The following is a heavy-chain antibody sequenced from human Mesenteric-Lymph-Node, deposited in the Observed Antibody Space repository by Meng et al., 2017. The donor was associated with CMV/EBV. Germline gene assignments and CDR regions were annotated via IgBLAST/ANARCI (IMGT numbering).Heavy chain of an antibody. CDR1: GGTFSSYA. V-gene: IGHV1-69*10. CDR3: ARGDKKVYCSSTSCYNPDAFDI. Sequence: SVKVSCKASGGTFSSYAISWVRQAPGQGLEWMGGIIPILGIANYAQKFQGRVTITADKSTSTAYMELSSLRSEDTAVYYCARGDKKVYCSSTSCYNPDAFDIWGQGTMVTVSS. D-gene: IGHD2-2*02. CDR2: IIPILGIA. J-gene: IGHJ3*02.